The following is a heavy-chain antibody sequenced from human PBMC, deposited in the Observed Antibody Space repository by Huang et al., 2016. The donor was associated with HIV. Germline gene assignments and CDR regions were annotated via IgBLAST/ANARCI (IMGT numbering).Heavy chain of an antibody. D-gene: IGHD2-15*01. J-gene: IGHJ4*02. CDR1: GYTFTDYF. CDR3: ARTPYSGSHPDY. CDR2: INPLSGVK. V-gene: IGHV1-2*02. Sequence: QVQLVQSGAEVKKPGASVKVSCRTSGYTFTDYFVHWVRQAPGQGLQWLGSINPLSGVKNYAQQFQGRVTMNRDTSIRTVYMELNRLRSDDTALYYCARTPYSGSHPDYWGQGTLVTVSS.